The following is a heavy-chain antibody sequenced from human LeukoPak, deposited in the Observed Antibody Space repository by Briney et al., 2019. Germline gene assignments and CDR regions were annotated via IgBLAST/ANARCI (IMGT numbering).Heavy chain of an antibody. CDR3: ASSTSSWYYFDY. J-gene: IGHJ4*02. D-gene: IGHD6-13*01. Sequence: PSETLSLTCTVSGGSISSHYWSWIRQPPGKGLEWIGYIYYSGSTNYNLSLKSRVTISVDTSKNQFSLKLSSVTAADTAVYYCASSTSSWYYFDYWGQGTLVTVSS. CDR1: GGSISSHY. CDR2: IYYSGST. V-gene: IGHV4-59*11.